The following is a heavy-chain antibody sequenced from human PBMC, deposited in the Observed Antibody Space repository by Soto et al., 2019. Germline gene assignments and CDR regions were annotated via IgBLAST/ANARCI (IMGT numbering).Heavy chain of an antibody. J-gene: IGHJ3*02. CDR3: AREGWELLGDAFDI. D-gene: IGHD1-26*01. CDR2: IYSGGST. Sequence: GGSLRLSCAASGFTVSSNYMSWVRQAPGKGLEWVSVIYSGGSTYYADSVKGRFTISRHNSKNTLYLQMNSLRAEDTAVYYCAREGWELLGDAFDIWGQGTMVTVSS. V-gene: IGHV3-53*04. CDR1: GFTVSSNY.